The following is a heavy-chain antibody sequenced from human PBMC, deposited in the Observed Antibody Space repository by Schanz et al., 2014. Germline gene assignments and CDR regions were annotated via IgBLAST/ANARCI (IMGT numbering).Heavy chain of an antibody. D-gene: IGHD1-26*01. Sequence: EVQLVESGGGLVQPGGSLRLSCAASGFTFSSYSMNWVRQAPGEGLEWVSYISSSSIYIYYADSVKGRFTISRDNAKNSLSLQMDRLRDEDTAVYYCARRYSGRYCFDYWGQGTLVAVSS. CDR3: ARRYSGRYCFDY. J-gene: IGHJ4*02. CDR1: GFTFSSYS. V-gene: IGHV3-48*02. CDR2: ISSSSIYI.